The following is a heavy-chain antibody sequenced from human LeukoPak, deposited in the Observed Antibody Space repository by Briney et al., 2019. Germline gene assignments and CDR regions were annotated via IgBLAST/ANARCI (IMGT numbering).Heavy chain of an antibody. V-gene: IGHV3-15*01. CDR2: IKSKSDGETT. J-gene: IGHJ4*02. CDR1: GFTFRNVW. D-gene: IGHD5-24*01. Sequence: GGSLRLSCAASGFTFRNVWMSWVRQAPGKGLEWVGRIKSKSDGETTQYAAPVKGRFTIPREDSRNPLYLQMHSLTTGDTAVYYWSTVLNGDTDYWGRGALVTVSS. CDR3: STVLNGDTDY.